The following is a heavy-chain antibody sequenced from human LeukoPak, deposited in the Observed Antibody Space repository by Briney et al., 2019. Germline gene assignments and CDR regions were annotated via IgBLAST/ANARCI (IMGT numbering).Heavy chain of an antibody. J-gene: IGHJ3*02. CDR3: ARKGVYDSSGYYYSLNAFDI. D-gene: IGHD3-22*01. V-gene: IGHV4-59*01. Sequence: PSETLSLTCTVSGGSISNYYWSCIRQPPGKGLEWIGYIYYSGSTNYNPSLKSRVTISVDMSKNQFSLKLSSVTAADTAVYYCARKGVYDSSGYYYSLNAFDIWGQGTMVTVSS. CDR2: IYYSGST. CDR1: GGSISNYY.